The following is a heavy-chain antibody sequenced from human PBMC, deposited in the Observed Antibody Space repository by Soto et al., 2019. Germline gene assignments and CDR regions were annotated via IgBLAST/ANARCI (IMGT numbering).Heavy chain of an antibody. V-gene: IGHV3-9*01. CDR2: ISWNSGSI. Sequence: EVQLVESGGGLVQPGRSLRLSCAASGFTFDDYAMHWVRQAPGKGLEWVSGISWNSGSIGYADSVKGRFTISRDNAKNSLYLQMNSLRAEDTALYYCAKDSGAAAGASNLFDYWGQGTLVTVSS. D-gene: IGHD6-13*01. CDR3: AKDSGAAAGASNLFDY. J-gene: IGHJ4*02. CDR1: GFTFDDYA.